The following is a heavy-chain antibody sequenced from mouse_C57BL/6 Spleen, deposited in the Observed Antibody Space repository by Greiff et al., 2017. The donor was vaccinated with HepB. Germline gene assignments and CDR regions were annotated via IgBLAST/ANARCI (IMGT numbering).Heavy chain of an antibody. CDR2: INPYNGDT. CDR3: ARGDYDVGNFDY. V-gene: IGHV1-20*01. D-gene: IGHD2-4*01. Sequence: EVHLQQSGPELVKPGDSVKISCKASGYSFTGYFMNWVMQSHGKSLEWIGRINPYNGDTFYNQKFKGKATLTVDKSSSTAHMELRSLTSEDSAVYYCARGDYDVGNFDYWGQGTTLTVSS. J-gene: IGHJ2*01. CDR1: GYSFTGYF.